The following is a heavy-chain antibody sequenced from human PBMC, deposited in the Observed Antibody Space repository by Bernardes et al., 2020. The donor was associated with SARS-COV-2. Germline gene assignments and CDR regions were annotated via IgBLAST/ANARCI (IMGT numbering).Heavy chain of an antibody. Sequence: SETLSLTCTVSGDSITSGGYYWSWIRQHPGKGLEWSGYIYYSGNTYYNPSLKSRVTISVDTSENQFSLKLSSVTAADTAVYYCARVGIAVVVMDVWGQGTTVTVSS. CDR1: GDSITSGGYY. V-gene: IGHV4-31*03. CDR2: IYYSGNT. CDR3: ARVGIAVVVMDV. J-gene: IGHJ6*02. D-gene: IGHD2-2*01.